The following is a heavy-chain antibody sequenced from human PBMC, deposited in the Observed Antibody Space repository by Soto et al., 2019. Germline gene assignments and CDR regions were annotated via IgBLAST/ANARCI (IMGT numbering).Heavy chain of an antibody. J-gene: IGHJ6*02. CDR3: ARGHHYYGMDV. CDR1: GFTFSSYG. V-gene: IGHV3-33*01. Sequence: QVQLVESGGGVVQPGRSLRLSCAASGFTFSSYGMHWVRQAPGKGLEWVAVIWYDGSNKYYADSVKGRFTISRDNSKNTLYLQMNSLRAEDTAVYYCARGHHYYGMDVWGQGTTVTVSS. CDR2: IWYDGSNK.